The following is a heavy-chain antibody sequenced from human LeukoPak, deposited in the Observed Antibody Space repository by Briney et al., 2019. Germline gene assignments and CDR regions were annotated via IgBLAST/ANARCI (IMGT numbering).Heavy chain of an antibody. V-gene: IGHV4-34*01. J-gene: IGHJ5*02. Sequence: MTSETLSLTCAVYGGSFSGYSWNWIRQPPGKGLDRIGEINHSGSSNYNPSLKSRVTISLDTSKNQFSLKLTSITAADTAVYYCARGPMRSWFDPWGQGTLVTVSS. CDR2: INHSGSS. CDR1: GGSFSGYS. CDR3: ARGPMRSWFDP.